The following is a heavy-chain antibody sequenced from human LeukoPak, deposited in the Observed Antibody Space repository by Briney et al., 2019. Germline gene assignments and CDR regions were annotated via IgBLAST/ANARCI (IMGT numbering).Heavy chain of an antibody. CDR1: GFTFSSYW. J-gene: IGHJ3*02. V-gene: IGHV3-7*04. Sequence: PGGSLRLSCAAPGFTFSSYWMSWVRQAPGKGLEWVANIKKDGSEKYYVDSVKGRFTISRDNAKNSLYLQMNSLRAEDTAVYYCARPSYYYDSSGSVSGAFDIWGQGTMVTVSS. D-gene: IGHD3-22*01. CDR2: IKKDGSEK. CDR3: ARPSYYYDSSGSVSGAFDI.